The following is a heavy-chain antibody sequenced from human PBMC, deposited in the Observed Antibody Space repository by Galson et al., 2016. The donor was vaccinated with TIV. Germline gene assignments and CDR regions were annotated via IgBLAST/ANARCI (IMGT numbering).Heavy chain of an antibody. CDR1: GGSISSGAYH. CDR3: ARHYEWGPGLGAFDI. V-gene: IGHV4-39*01. CDR2: IYDSGST. Sequence: ETLSLTCNVSGGSISSGAYHWSWIRQHPGKALEWIGNIYDSGSTHYNPSLQSRVTVSVDTSENQFSLKLNSVTAADTAVYFCARHYEWGPGLGAFDIWGQGTMVTVSS. D-gene: IGHD1-26*01. J-gene: IGHJ3*02.